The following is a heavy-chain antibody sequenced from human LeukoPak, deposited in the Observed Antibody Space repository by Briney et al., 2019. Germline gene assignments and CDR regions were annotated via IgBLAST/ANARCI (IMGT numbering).Heavy chain of an antibody. CDR2: IYYSGST. D-gene: IGHD6-13*01. CDR1: GGSISSYY. V-gene: IGHV4-59*01. CDR3: ARVAQPAAPPYFDY. Sequence: SETLSLTCTVSGGSISSYYWSWIRQPPGKGLEWIGYIYYSGSTNYNPSLKSRVTISVDTSKNQFSLKLSSVTAADTAVYYCARVAQPAAPPYFDYWGQGTLVTVSS. J-gene: IGHJ4*02.